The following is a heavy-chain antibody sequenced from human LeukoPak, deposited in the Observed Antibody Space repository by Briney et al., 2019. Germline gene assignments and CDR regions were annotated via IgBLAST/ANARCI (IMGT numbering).Heavy chain of an antibody. V-gene: IGHV3-7*01. CDR1: GFTFSGYW. Sequence: GGSLRLSCAASGFTFSGYWMSWVRQAPGKGLEWVANIKQDGSEKYYVDSVKGRFTISRDNAKNSLYLQMNSLRAEDTAVYYCATVVAVAVNDYWGQGTLVTVSS. J-gene: IGHJ4*02. CDR2: IKQDGSEK. CDR3: ATVVAVAVNDY. D-gene: IGHD6-19*01.